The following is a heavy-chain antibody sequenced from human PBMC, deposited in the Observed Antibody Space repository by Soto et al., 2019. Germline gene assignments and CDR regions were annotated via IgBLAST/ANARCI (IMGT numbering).Heavy chain of an antibody. Sequence: QVQVVQSGAEVKKPGASVKVSCKASGYTFSTYAIHWVRQAPGQSLEWMGWLNGGTGQTRYSQRFQDRVTITRVKSASTAYMEVSSLRPEDTPVYFCARWKGMEENFYYYGMVILGQGTTVTVSS. CDR1: GYTFSTYA. D-gene: IGHD1-1*01. V-gene: IGHV1-3*01. CDR3: ARWKGMEENFYYYGMVI. J-gene: IGHJ6*02. CDR2: LNGGTGQT.